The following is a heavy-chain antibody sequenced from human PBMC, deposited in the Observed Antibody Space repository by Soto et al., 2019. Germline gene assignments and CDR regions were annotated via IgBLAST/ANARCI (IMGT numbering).Heavy chain of an antibody. CDR3: ARMGIGYYYDSSGYYSSFEYFQH. Sequence: ASVKVSCKASGYTFTSYGISLVRQAPGQGLEWMGWISAYNGNTNYAQKLQGRVTMTTDTSTSTAYMELRSLRSDDTAVYYCARMGIGYYYDSSGYYSSFEYFQHWGQGTLVTVSS. CDR1: GYTFTSYG. J-gene: IGHJ1*01. CDR2: ISAYNGNT. V-gene: IGHV1-18*01. D-gene: IGHD3-22*01.